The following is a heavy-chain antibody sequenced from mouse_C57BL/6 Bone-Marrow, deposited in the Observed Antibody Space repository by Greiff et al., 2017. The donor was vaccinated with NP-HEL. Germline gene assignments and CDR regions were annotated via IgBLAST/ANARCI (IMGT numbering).Heavy chain of an antibody. CDR3: TVIYYYGSSSFAY. Sequence: VHLVESGAELVRPGASVTLSCKASGYTFTDYEMHWVKQTPVHGLEWIGAIDPETGGTAYNQKFKGKAILTADKSSSTAYMELRSLTSEDSAVYYCTVIYYYGSSSFAYWGQGTLVTVSA. CDR1: GYTFTDYE. V-gene: IGHV1-15*01. CDR2: IDPETGGT. D-gene: IGHD1-1*01. J-gene: IGHJ3*01.